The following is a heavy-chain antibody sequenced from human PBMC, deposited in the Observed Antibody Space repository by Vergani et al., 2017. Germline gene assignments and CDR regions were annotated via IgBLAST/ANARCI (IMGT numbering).Heavy chain of an antibody. CDR1: NSSINSNYY. V-gene: IGHV4-38-2*01. Sequence: QVQLQESGPGLVQPAETLSLTCVVSNSSINSNYYWGWIRQSPGKRLEWIGSVSHSGSTFSNPSLKSRVTISVDKSKKLLSLILNSVTAADTAVYYCVRDAINYDVLTGYYIGLDSWGQGTLVTVSS. D-gene: IGHD3-9*01. CDR3: VRDAINYDVLTGYYIGLDS. J-gene: IGHJ4*02. CDR2: VSHSGST.